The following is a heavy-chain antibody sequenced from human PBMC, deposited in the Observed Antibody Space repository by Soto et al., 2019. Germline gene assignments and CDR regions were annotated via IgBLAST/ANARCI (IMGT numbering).Heavy chain of an antibody. CDR2: LYYTGTT. CDR1: GGSIGSSSYY. V-gene: IGHV4-39*01. Sequence: SETLSLTCSVSGGSIGSSSYYFGWIRQPPGKGLEWIGSLYYTGTTYYNSSLKCRGTISADKCQNQFSLRRSSVTAADTAVCHCAAYCSTTYCYDWCGPWGQRTLVT. CDR3: AAYCSTTYCYDWCGP. J-gene: IGHJ5*02. D-gene: IGHD2-2*01.